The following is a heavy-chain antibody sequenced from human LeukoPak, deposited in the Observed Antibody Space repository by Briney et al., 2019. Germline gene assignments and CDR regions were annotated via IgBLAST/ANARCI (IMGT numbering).Heavy chain of an antibody. J-gene: IGHJ3*02. CDR1: GFTFSSYW. CDR3: ARVAAGPHRTDAFDI. D-gene: IGHD6-13*01. CDR2: INTDGSST. V-gene: IGHV3-74*01. Sequence: GGSLRLSCAASGFTFSSYWMHWVRQAPGKGLVWVSRINTDGSSTSYADSVKGRFTISRGNAKNTLYLQMNSLRAEDTAVYYCARVAAGPHRTDAFDIWGQGTMVTVSS.